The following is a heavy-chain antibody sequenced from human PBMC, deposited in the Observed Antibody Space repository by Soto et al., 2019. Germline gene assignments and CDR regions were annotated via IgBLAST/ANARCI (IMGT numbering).Heavy chain of an antibody. CDR1: GGSINSVGYY. J-gene: IGHJ4*02. Sequence: QVQLQESGPGLVKPSQTLSLTCTVSGGSINSVGYYWSWIRQHPGKGLEWIGYIYYSGGTYYNPSLKSRLTISVDTSKNHYSLQLTSVTAADTAIYYCARDFCNGDSCYFAYWGQGTVVTVSS. CDR3: ARDFCNGDSCYFAY. D-gene: IGHD2-15*01. CDR2: IYYSGGT. V-gene: IGHV4-31*03.